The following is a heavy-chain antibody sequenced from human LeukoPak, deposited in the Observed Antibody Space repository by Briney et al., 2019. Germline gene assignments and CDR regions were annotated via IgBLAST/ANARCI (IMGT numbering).Heavy chain of an antibody. CDR3: ASTPRGNYYDSSGPSPHYFDY. J-gene: IGHJ4*02. D-gene: IGHD3-22*01. CDR2: IYTSGST. Sequence: SETLSLTCTVSGGSISSYYWSWIRQPAGKGLEWIGRIYTSGSTNYNPSLKSRVTISVDRSKNQFSLKLSSVTAADTAVYYCASTPRGNYYDSSGPSPHYFDYWGQGTLVTVSS. CDR1: GGSISSYY. V-gene: IGHV4-4*07.